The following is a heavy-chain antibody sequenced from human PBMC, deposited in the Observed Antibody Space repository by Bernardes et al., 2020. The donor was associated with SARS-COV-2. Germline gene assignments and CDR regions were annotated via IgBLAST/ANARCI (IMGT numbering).Heavy chain of an antibody. CDR3: ARTRTTISTAGIPVDY. CDR1: GYTFTGYF. CDR2: INPNTGGT. Sequence: ASVTFSCNASGYTFTGYFIHWVRQAPGQRLEWMGWINPNTGGTNYVQKFQGRVTMTRDTSITTAYMELSRLGSDDTAIYFCARTRTTISTAGIPVDYWGQGTLVTVSS. V-gene: IGHV1-2*02. D-gene: IGHD6-13*01. J-gene: IGHJ4*02.